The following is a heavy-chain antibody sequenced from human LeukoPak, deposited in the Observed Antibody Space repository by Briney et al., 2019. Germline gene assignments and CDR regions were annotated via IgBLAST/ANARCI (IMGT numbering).Heavy chain of an antibody. CDR1: GYTFTSNY. CDR3: ARGLRGSPAFDY. CDR2: ISPSGGST. D-gene: IGHD2-2*01. V-gene: IGHV1-46*01. J-gene: IGHJ4*02. Sequence: ASVKVSCTAFGYTFTSNYMHWVRQAPGQGPEWMGVISPSGGSTTYAQKFQGRVTLTRDMSTSTDYLELSSLRSDDTAVYYCARGLRGSPAFDYWGQGTLVTVSS.